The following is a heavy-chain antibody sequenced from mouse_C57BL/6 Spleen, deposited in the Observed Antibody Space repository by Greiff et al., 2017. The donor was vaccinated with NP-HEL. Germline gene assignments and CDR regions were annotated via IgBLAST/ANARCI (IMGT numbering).Heavy chain of an antibody. CDR3: ARGRGVRRLWYFDV. Sequence: QVQLQQPGAELVMPGASVKLSCKASGYTFTSYWMHWVKQRPGQGLEWIGEIDPSDSYTNYNQKFKGKSTLTVDKSSSTAYMQLSSLTSEDSAVYDCARGRGVRRLWYFDVWGTGTTVTVSS. CDR1: GYTFTSYW. V-gene: IGHV1-69*01. CDR2: IDPSDSYT. D-gene: IGHD1-2*01. J-gene: IGHJ1*03.